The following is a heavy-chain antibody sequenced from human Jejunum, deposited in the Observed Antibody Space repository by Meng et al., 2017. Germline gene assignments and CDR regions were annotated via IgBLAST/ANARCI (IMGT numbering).Heavy chain of an antibody. CDR1: GGSFSTYD. J-gene: IGHJ4*01. CDR2: IHHSGSI. V-gene: IGHV4-34*01. CDR3: RLAYCVSDCGDY. D-gene: IGHD2-21*02. Sequence: QVQVQQLGAGLLKPSETLSLTCAFQGGSFSTYDWSWIRQPPGKGLEWLGQIHHSGSINDNPSLKGRVTMSVDTSRSQISLKLNSVTAADTAVYYCRLAYCVSDCGDYWGQEPWSPSPQ.